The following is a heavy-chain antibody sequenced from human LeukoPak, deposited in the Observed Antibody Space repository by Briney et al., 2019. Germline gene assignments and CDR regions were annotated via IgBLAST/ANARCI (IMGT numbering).Heavy chain of an antibody. CDR1: GYSFNNYW. D-gene: IGHD4-11*01. J-gene: IGHJ5*02. V-gene: IGHV5-51*01. CDR3: ATTVIGRLSWFDP. Sequence: GESLKISCKASGYSFNNYWIGWVRQMPGKGLEWMGIICPGDSDVRYSPSFQGQVTISADRSISTAYLQWSSLKASDTAMYYCATTVIGRLSWFDPWGQGTQVTVSA. CDR2: ICPGDSDV.